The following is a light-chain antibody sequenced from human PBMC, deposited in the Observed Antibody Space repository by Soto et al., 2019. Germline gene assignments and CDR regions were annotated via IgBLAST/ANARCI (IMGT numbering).Light chain of an antibody. CDR3: GSHAGSRAV. Sequence: QSALTQPPSASGSPGQSVTISCTGTSRDVGAYNYVSWYQLHPAKAPKVIIYDVSKRPSGVPDRFSGSKSGNTAFLTVSGLPAEDEADYYCGSHAGSRAVFGGGTKVTVL. J-gene: IGLJ2*01. CDR1: SRDVGAYNY. V-gene: IGLV2-8*01. CDR2: DVS.